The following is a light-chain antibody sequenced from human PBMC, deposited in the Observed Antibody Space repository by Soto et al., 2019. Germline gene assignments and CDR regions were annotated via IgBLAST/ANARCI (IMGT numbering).Light chain of an antibody. V-gene: IGLV1-47*01. Sequence: QSVLTQPPSASGTPGQRVTISCSGSSSNIGYNYVYWYRQLPGTAPKLLIYRSNQRPSGVPDRFSGSKSGTSASLAISGLRSEDEADYYCATWDDSLSVVVLGGGTKLTVL. J-gene: IGLJ2*01. CDR1: SSNIGYNY. CDR3: ATWDDSLSVVV. CDR2: RSN.